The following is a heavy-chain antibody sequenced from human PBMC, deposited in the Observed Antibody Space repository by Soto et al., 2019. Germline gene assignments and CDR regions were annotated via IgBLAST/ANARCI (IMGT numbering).Heavy chain of an antibody. CDR3: TTGLLGGSSNTHY. CDR2: IKSKRDGGTT. V-gene: IGHV3-15*01. Sequence: EVQLVESGGVLVNPGGSLRLSCAASGFTFANAWMSWVRQAPGKGLEWVARIKSKRDGGTTDYAVPVKGRFIISRDDSKDTLYLQMNSLKTEDTAVYYCTTGLLGGSSNTHYWGHGTVVTV. J-gene: IGHJ4*01. D-gene: IGHD6-6*01. CDR1: GFTFANAW.